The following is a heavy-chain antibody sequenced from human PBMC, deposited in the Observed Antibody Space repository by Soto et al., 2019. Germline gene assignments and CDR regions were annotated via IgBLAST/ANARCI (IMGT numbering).Heavy chain of an antibody. D-gene: IGHD1-26*01. V-gene: IGHV3-23*01. CDR3: AKPPPQWEGRASDI. CDR2: ISGTGGST. J-gene: IGHJ3*02. CDR1: GFTFSSYV. Sequence: EVQLLEAGGGLVQPGGSLRLSCAASGFTFSSYVLSWVRQAPGKGLEWLSAISGTGGSTFYADSVKGRLTISRDNSKNTLYLQMNGLRADDTAVYYCAKPPPQWEGRASDIWGQGTMVIVSS.